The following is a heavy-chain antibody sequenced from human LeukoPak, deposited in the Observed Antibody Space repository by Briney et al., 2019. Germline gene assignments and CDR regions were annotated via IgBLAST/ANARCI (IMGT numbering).Heavy chain of an antibody. D-gene: IGHD3-22*01. V-gene: IGHV5-51*01. CDR2: IYPDDSDT. CDR1: GYTFTSYW. J-gene: IGHJ4*02. Sequence: GESLKISCKASGYTFTSYWIAWVRQMPGKGLEWMGIIYPDDSDTRYSPSFQGQVTISAARSTSTAYLQWSNLKASDTAMYYCARLSGRYDGSSYYPFNNWGQGTLVAVSS. CDR3: ARLSGRYDGSSYYPFNN.